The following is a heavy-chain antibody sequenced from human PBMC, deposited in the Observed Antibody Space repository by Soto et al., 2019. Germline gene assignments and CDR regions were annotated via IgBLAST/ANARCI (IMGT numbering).Heavy chain of an antibody. D-gene: IGHD3-10*01. CDR1: GGTFSSYA. V-gene: IGHV1-69*13. CDR3: ARVRWFGELSNYYYYGMDV. CDR2: IIPIFGTA. J-gene: IGHJ6*02. Sequence: GASVKVSCKASGGTFSSYAMSWVRQAPGQGLEWMGGIIPIFGTANYAQKFQGRVTITADESTSTAYMELSSLRSEDTAVYYCARVRWFGELSNYYYYGMDVWGQGPTVTV.